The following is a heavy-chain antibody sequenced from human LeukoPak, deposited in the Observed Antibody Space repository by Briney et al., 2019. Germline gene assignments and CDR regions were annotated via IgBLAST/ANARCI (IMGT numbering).Heavy chain of an antibody. CDR1: GFTFSTYA. V-gene: IGHV3-23*01. Sequence: GGSLRLYCAASGFTFSTYAMSWVRQAPRKGLEWVSAISGSGGSTYYADSVKGRFTISRDNSKNTLYLQMNSLRAEDTAVYYCLLIVGATNWGQGTLVTVSS. D-gene: IGHD1-26*01. CDR2: ISGSGGST. CDR3: LLIVGATN. J-gene: IGHJ4*02.